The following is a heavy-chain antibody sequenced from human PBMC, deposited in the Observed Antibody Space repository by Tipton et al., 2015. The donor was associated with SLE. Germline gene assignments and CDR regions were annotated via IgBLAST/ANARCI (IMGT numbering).Heavy chain of an antibody. Sequence: SLRLSCAASGFAFGSYDLHWVRQAQGKGLEWVAFINHDGSDKNYADSVKGRVTISRDTAKNTVYLQMNSLRVDDTAIYFGARDRSTGHFHYGVDVWGQGTTVTVSS. CDR3: ARDRSTGHFHYGVDV. V-gene: IGHV3-30*02. CDR1: GFAFGSYD. CDR2: INHDGSDK. J-gene: IGHJ6*02.